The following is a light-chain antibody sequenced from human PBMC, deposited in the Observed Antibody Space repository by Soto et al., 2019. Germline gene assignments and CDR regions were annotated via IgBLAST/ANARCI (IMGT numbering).Light chain of an antibody. CDR1: QSISSY. J-gene: IGKJ5*01. V-gene: IGKV1-39*01. Sequence: ILMPQSPSSLSASVGDRVTITCRASQSISSYLNWYQQKPGKAPKLLIYAASSLQSGVPSRFSGSGSGTDFTLTISSLQPEDFATYYCQQSYSTPFGFGQGTRLEIK. CDR3: QQSYSTPFG. CDR2: AAS.